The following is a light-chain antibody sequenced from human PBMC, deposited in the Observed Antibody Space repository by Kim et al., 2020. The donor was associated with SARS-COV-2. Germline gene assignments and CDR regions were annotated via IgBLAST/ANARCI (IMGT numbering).Light chain of an antibody. CDR1: QDIRND. Sequence: ASVGDIVTITCRASQDIRNDLGWYQQNPGRAPKRLIYGASSLQSGVPSRFSGSGSGTEFTLTISSVQPEDFATYFCLQHSTYPITFGQGTRLEI. CDR3: LQHSTYPIT. J-gene: IGKJ5*01. V-gene: IGKV1-17*01. CDR2: GAS.